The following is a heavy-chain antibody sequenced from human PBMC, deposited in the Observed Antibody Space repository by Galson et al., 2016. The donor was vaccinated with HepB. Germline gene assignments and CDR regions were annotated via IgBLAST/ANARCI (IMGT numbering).Heavy chain of an antibody. CDR2: IIPIFGTA. J-gene: IGHJ6*02. CDR1: GGTFSSYA. D-gene: IGHD3-16*01. V-gene: IGHV1-69*13. Sequence: SVKVSCKASGGTFSSYAISWVRQAPGQGLEWMGGIIPIFGTANYAQKFQGRVTITADESTSTAYMELSSLRVEDTAVYYCAKDRGGRHLWGLHGMDVWGQGTTVIVSS. CDR3: AKDRGGRHLWGLHGMDV.